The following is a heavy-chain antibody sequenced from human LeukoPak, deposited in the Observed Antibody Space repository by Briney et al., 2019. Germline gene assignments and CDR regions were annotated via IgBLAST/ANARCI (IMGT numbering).Heavy chain of an antibody. J-gene: IGHJ4*02. CDR1: GFTFTSYA. V-gene: IGHV3-30-3*01. Sequence: QPGGSLKLSCAASGFTFTSYAMHWVRQAPGKGLEWVAVMSFDGGNKYYADSVKGRFTISRDNSKNTLYLQMDSLRAEDTAVYYCAKVKKNYYDSSAKEYYFDYWGQGTLVTVSS. CDR2: MSFDGGNK. D-gene: IGHD3-22*01. CDR3: AKVKKNYYDSSAKEYYFDY.